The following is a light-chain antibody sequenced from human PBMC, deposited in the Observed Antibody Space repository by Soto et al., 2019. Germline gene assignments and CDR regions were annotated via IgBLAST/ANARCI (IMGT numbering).Light chain of an antibody. V-gene: IGKV3-20*01. CDR2: DAS. CDR3: QQYGSSLYT. J-gene: IGKJ2*01. Sequence: EIVLTQSPGTLSLSPGERATLSCRASQSVSRSYLAWYQQKPGQAPRLLIYDASSRATGIPDRFSGSGSGTDFTLTISRLEPEDFAVYYCQQYGSSLYTFGQGTKLEIK. CDR1: QSVSRSY.